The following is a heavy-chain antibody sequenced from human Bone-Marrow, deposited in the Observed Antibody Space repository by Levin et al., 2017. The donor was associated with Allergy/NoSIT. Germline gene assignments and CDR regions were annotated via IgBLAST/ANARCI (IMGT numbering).Heavy chain of an antibody. D-gene: IGHD6-19*01. CDR3: AKGSSGWFQETDS. CDR2: ISGDADMT. V-gene: IGHV3-23*01. Sequence: PSGGSLRLSCTASGFPFHTSAMTWVRQAPGQGLGWVSSISGDADMTSYADSVKGRFTVSRDNSKNMLFLQMDNLRVEDTAVFYCAKGSSGWFQETDSWGQGTLVTVSS. J-gene: IGHJ4*02. CDR1: GFPFHTSA.